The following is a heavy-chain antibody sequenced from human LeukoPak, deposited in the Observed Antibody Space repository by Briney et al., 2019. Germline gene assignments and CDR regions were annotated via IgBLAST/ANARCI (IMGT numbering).Heavy chain of an antibody. V-gene: IGHV1-69*13. CDR3: ARDLTVWLLLQVPYYYYGMDV. J-gene: IGHJ6*02. D-gene: IGHD3-22*01. Sequence: ASVEVSCKASGGAFSSYAISWVRQAPGQGLEWMGGIIPIFGTASYAQKFQGRVTITADESTSTAYMELSSLRSEDTAVYYCARDLTVWLLLQVPYYYYGMDVWGQGTTVTVSS. CDR2: IIPIFGTA. CDR1: GGAFSSYA.